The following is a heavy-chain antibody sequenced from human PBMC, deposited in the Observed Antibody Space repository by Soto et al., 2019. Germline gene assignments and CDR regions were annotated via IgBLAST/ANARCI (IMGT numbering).Heavy chain of an antibody. J-gene: IGHJ6*02. CDR2: IWYDGSNK. V-gene: IGHV3-33*01. CDR1: GFTFSSYG. Sequence: PGGSLRPSCAASGFTFSSYGMHWVRQAPGKGLEWVAVIWYDGSNKYYADSVKGRFTISRDNSKNTLYLQMNSLRAEDTAVYYCARGLTYYYGMDVWGQGTTVTVSS. CDR3: ARGLTYYYGMDV. D-gene: IGHD2-21*01.